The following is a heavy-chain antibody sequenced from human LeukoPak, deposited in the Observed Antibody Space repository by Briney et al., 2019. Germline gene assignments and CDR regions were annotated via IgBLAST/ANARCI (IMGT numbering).Heavy chain of an antibody. J-gene: IGHJ4*02. D-gene: IGHD5-18*01. Sequence: ASVRVSCKASGYTFTSYGISWVRQAPGQGLEWMGRISAYNGNTNYAQKLQGRVTMTTDTSTSTAYMELRSLRSDDTAVYYCARSPGRGYSYGYAFWYWGQGTLVTVSS. V-gene: IGHV1-18*04. CDR1: GYTFTSYG. CDR3: ARSPGRGYSYGYAFWY. CDR2: ISAYNGNT.